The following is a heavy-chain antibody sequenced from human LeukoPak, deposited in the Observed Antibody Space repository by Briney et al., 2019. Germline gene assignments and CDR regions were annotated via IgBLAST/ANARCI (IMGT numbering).Heavy chain of an antibody. J-gene: IGHJ6*03. V-gene: IGHV3-21*01. CDR3: ARDTPSYDSSGYYPLGYYYYYMDV. D-gene: IGHD3-22*01. Sequence: GGSLRLSCAASGFTFSSYSMNWVRQAPGKGLEWVSSISSSSGYIYYADSVKGRFTISRDNAKNSLYLQMNSLRAEDTAVYYCARDTPSYDSSGYYPLGYYYYYMDVWGKGTTVTVSS. CDR1: GFTFSSYS. CDR2: ISSSSGYI.